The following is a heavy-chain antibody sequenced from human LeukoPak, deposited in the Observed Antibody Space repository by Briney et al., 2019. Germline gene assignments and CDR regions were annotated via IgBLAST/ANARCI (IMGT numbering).Heavy chain of an antibody. V-gene: IGHV3-30*04. CDR1: GFTFGSYA. CDR2: ISYDVSNK. J-gene: IGHJ6*04. Sequence: GGSLRLSCAASGFTFGSYAMHWARQAPGKGLEWVAVISYDVSNKYYAHSVKGRFTISRDNSKNTLYLQMNSLRAEETAVYYCARELRDIVVVVAATRDYYYGMDVWGKGTTVTASS. D-gene: IGHD2-15*01. CDR3: ARELRDIVVVVAATRDYYYGMDV.